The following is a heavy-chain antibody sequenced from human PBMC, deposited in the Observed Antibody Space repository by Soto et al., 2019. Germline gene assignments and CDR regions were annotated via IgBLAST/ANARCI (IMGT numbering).Heavy chain of an antibody. V-gene: IGHV3-11*01. CDR3: ARVSIAVAGGYYMDV. CDR2: ISSSGSTI. J-gene: IGHJ6*03. CDR1: GFTFSDFY. Sequence: QVQLVESGGGLVKPGGSLRLSCAASGFTFSDFYMSWIRQAPGKGLAWVSYISSSGSTIYYADSVKGRFTIPRDNAKNPLYLQMNSLRAEDTAVYYCARVSIAVAGGYYMDVWGKGTTVTVSS. D-gene: IGHD6-19*01.